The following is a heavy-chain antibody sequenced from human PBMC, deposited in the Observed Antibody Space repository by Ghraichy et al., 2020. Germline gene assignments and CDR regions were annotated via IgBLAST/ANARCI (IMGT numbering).Heavy chain of an antibody. CDR2: IYYSGST. CDR1: GGSISSSSYY. J-gene: IGHJ3*02. CDR3: ARPLQQLPGAAFDI. Sequence: SETLSLTCTVSGGSISSSSYYWGWIRQPPGKGLEWIGSIYYSGSTYYNPSLKSRVTISVDTSKNQFSLKLSSVTAADTAVYYCARPLQQLPGAAFDIWGQGTMVTVSS. D-gene: IGHD6-13*01. V-gene: IGHV4-39*01.